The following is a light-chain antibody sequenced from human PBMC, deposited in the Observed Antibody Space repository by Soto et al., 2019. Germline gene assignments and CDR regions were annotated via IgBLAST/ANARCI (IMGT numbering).Light chain of an antibody. CDR2: DGS. CDR1: QSVSTQ. J-gene: IGKJ1*01. Sequence: EVVLTRSPATLSVSPGERVTLSCRAIQSVSTQFAWYQQKPGQAPRLLIYDGSTRAPGIPARFSGSGSGTELTLTISSLQSEDFAVSYCQQYFHWPPWTFGQGTKVDIK. V-gene: IGKV3-15*01. CDR3: QQYFHWPPWT.